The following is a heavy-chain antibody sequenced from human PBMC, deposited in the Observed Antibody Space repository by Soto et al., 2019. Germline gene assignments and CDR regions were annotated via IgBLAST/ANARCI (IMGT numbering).Heavy chain of an antibody. CDR1: GFTFSGYG. Sequence: QVQLVESGGGVVQPGRSLRLSCAASGFTFSGYGMHWVRQAPGKGLEWVAVISYDGSDTYYVDSVKGRFTISRDNSKNTLYLQMKSLRAEDTAVYYCVKDTSGGGWSPLGWFGPWGQGTLVTVSS. CDR2: ISYDGSDT. J-gene: IGHJ5*02. V-gene: IGHV3-30*18. CDR3: VKDTSGGGWSPLGWFGP. D-gene: IGHD6-19*01.